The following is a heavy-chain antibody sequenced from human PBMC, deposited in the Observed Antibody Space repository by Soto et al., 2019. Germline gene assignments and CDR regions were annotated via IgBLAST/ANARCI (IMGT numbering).Heavy chain of an antibody. V-gene: IGHV3-7*03. CDR1: GFTLSNYW. D-gene: IGHD7-27*01. J-gene: IGHJ4*02. Sequence: GGSLRLSCAASGFTLSNYWMTWVRQAPGKGLEWVANINKDGSQKNYVDSVKGRFTIARDNGQNSLSLQMSSLRVEDTVVYYCVRELGLDYWGQGALVTVYS. CDR3: VRELGLDY. CDR2: INKDGSQK.